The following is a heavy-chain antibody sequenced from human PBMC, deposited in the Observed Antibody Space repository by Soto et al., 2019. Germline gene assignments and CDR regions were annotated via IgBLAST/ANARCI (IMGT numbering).Heavy chain of an antibody. Sequence: QVQLQESGPGLVKPSGTLSLTRAVSGGSISSSNWWSWVRQPPGKGLEWIGEIYHSGSTNYNPSLKSRVTISVDKSKNQFTLKLSSVTAADTAVYYCARAFDCGGDCYEIDYWGQGTLVTVSS. V-gene: IGHV4-4*02. CDR2: IYHSGST. CDR1: GGSISSSNW. CDR3: ARAFDCGGDCYEIDY. D-gene: IGHD2-21*02. J-gene: IGHJ4*02.